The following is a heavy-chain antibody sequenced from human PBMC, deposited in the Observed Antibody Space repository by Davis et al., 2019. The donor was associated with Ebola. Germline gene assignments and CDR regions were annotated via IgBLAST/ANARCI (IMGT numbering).Heavy chain of an antibody. CDR3: ARHRRTGYYYIFDY. CDR2: IYYGGTT. V-gene: IGHV4-59*08. D-gene: IGHD3-22*01. J-gene: IGHJ4*02. CDR1: GGSIDSHY. Sequence: SETLSLTCTVSGGSIDSHYWSWIRQPPGKGLEWLGYIYYGGTTKSNPSLKSRVTFSGDTSMNHLSLELRSVTAADTAVYYCARHRRTGYYYIFDYWGQGTLVTVSS.